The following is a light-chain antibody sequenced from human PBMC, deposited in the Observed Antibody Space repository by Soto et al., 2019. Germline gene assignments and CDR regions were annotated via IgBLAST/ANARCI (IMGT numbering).Light chain of an antibody. J-gene: IGKJ1*01. CDR2: GAS. CDR1: QSVSSN. Sequence: EIVMTQSPATLSVSPGERATLSCRASQSVSSNVAWYQQKFGQAPRLLMYGASIRATSFPARFSGSGSGTEFTLTICSLQSEDVALYYCQQYHNWPRTFGQGTKVDIK. CDR3: QQYHNWPRT. V-gene: IGKV3-15*01.